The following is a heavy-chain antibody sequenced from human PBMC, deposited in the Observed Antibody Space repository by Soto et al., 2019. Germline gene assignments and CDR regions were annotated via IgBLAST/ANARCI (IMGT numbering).Heavy chain of an antibody. J-gene: IGHJ5*02. D-gene: IGHD6-19*01. CDR3: AHVYTGSAWFQNWFDP. Sequence: QITLTESGPTLVKPTQTLTLTCTFSRFSLRSSGVGVGWIRQPPGKALEWLAFIYWDDDKRYSPSLKSRLTITKDTSKNQVVLIMTNMDPEDTATYYCAHVYTGSAWFQNWFDPWGQGTLVTVSS. CDR1: RFSLRSSGVG. V-gene: IGHV2-5*02. CDR2: IYWDDDK.